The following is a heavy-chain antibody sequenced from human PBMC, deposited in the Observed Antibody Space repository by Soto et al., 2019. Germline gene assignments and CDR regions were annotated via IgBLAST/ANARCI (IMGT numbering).Heavy chain of an antibody. CDR3: ARVRGNQLLGWFDP. J-gene: IGHJ5*02. CDR1: GGSISSGGYY. V-gene: IGHV4-31*03. D-gene: IGHD2-2*01. CDR2: IYHSGTT. Sequence: QVQLQESGPGLVKPSQTLSLTCTVSGGSISSGGYYWSWIRQHPGKGLEWIGYIYHSGTTYYNPSLKSRVTISVDTSKNQFSLKLTSVTAAETDVYDGARVRGNQLLGWFDPWGQGTLVTVSS.